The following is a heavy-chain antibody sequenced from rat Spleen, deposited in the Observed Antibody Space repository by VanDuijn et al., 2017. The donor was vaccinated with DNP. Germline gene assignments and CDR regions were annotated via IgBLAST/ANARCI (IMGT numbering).Heavy chain of an antibody. CDR3: ARWVRYFDY. CDR2: ISYSGST. J-gene: IGHJ2*01. V-gene: IGHV3-1*01. CDR1: YYSITSSY. Sequence: EVQLQESGPGLVKPSQSLSLTCSVTYYSITSSYRWNWIRKFPGNKMEWMGYISYSGSTGFNPSLKSRISITRDTSKNQFFLQLNSVTTEDTATYYCARWVRYFDYWGHGVMVTVSS. D-gene: IGHD1-1*01.